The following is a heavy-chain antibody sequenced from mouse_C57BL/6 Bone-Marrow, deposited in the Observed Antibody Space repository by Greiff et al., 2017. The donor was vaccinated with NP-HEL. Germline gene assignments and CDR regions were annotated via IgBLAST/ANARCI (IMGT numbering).Heavy chain of an antibody. CDR2: IYPGDGDT. J-gene: IGHJ3*01. CDR3: ARLPFAY. CDR1: GYAFSSSW. Sequence: QVQLQQSGPELVKPGASVKISCKASGYAFSSSWMNWVKQRPGKGLEWIGRIYPGDGDTNYNGKFKGKATLTADKSSSSAYMQLSSLTSEDSAVYFCARLPFAYWGQGTLVTVSA. V-gene: IGHV1-82*01.